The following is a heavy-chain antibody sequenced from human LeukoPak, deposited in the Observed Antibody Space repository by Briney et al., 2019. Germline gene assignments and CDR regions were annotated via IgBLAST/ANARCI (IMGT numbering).Heavy chain of an antibody. CDR1: GYTFSSYD. Sequence: GASVTVSCKASGYTFSSYDINWVRQATGQGLEWMGWMNPNSGNTGYAQKFQGRVTITMNTPTSTAYLELSSLRSEDTAVYYCARARPDSTGYYSTGFDYWGQGTLVTVSS. CDR3: ARARPDSTGYYSTGFDY. J-gene: IGHJ4*02. CDR2: MNPNSGNT. D-gene: IGHD3-22*01. V-gene: IGHV1-8*02.